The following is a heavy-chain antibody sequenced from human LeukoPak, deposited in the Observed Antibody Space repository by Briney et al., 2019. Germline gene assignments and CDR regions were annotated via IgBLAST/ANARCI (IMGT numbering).Heavy chain of an antibody. CDR3: AKVYFYDSPASGFDY. V-gene: IGHV4-30-4*01. CDR1: GGSISSGDYY. J-gene: IGHJ4*02. Sequence: PSETLSLTCTVSGGSISSGDYYWSWIRQPPGKGLEWIGYIYYSGSTYYNPSLKSRVTISVDTSKNQFSLKLSSVTAADTAAYYRAKVYFYDSPASGFDYWGQGTLVTVSS. D-gene: IGHD3-22*01. CDR2: IYYSGST.